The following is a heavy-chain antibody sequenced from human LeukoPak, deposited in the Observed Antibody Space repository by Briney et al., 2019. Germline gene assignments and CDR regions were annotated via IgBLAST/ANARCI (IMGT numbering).Heavy chain of an antibody. D-gene: IGHD1-7*01. CDR2: ISGSGGST. CDR1: GFSFSSYA. Sequence: PGGSLRLSCAASGFSFSSYAMSWVRQAPGKGLEWVSAISGSGGSTYYADSVKGRSTISRDNSKNTLYLQMNSLRAEDTAVYYCAKDRLELRLGAFDIWGQGTMVTVSS. V-gene: IGHV3-23*01. CDR3: AKDRLELRLGAFDI. J-gene: IGHJ3*02.